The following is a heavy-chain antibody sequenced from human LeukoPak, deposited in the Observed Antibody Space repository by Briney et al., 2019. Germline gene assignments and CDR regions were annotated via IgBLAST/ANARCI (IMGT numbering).Heavy chain of an antibody. CDR2: ISNGSSTI. J-gene: IGHJ4*02. CDR3: ARDQGSLYYFDY. CDR1: GFTFSTYS. Sequence: GGSLRLSCAASGFTFSTYSMNWVRQAPGRGLEWVSYISNGSSTIFYADSVKGRFTISRDNAQNSLYLQMNSLRDEDTAVYYCARDQGSLYYFDYWGQGTLVTVSS. V-gene: IGHV3-48*02. D-gene: IGHD1-26*01.